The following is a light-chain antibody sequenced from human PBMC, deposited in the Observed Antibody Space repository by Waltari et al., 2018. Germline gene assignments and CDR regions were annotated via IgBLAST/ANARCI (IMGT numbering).Light chain of an antibody. J-gene: IGLJ1*01. CDR1: SSAAGSYNL. Sequence: QSALTQPASVSGSPGQSITISCTATSSAAGSYNLVSWYQQHPGKAPKLMIYEGNKRPSGVSNRFSGSKSGNTASLTISGLQAEDEADYYCCSYAGSSTFVFGTGTKATVL. CDR3: CSYAGSSTFV. CDR2: EGN. V-gene: IGLV2-23*01.